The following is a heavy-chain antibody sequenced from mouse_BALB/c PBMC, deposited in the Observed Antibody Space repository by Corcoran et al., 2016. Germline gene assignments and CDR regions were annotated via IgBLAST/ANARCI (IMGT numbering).Heavy chain of an antibody. CDR3: ANGNYWYFDV. V-gene: IGHV3-6*02. J-gene: IGHJ1*01. Sequence: DVQLQESGPGLVKPSQSLSLTCSVTGYSITSGYYWNWIRQFPGNKLEWMGYISYDGSNNYNPPLKNRISITRDTSKNQFFLKLNSVTTEDTATYYCANGNYWYFDVWGAGTTVTVSS. CDR1: GYSITSGYY. CDR2: ISYDGSN. D-gene: IGHD2-1*01.